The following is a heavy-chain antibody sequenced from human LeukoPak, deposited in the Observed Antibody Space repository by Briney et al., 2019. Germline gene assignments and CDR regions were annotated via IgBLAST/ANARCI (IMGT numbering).Heavy chain of an antibody. CDR3: ARDRNDFWSGYDC. J-gene: IGHJ4*02. CDR1: GFTFTRFN. V-gene: IGHV3-48*03. CDR2: ISSGGSTI. Sequence: GGSLRLSCAASGFTFTRFNMNWVRQAPGKGLEWLSYISSGGSTIYYADSVKGRFTISRDNAKNSLYLQMNSLRADDTAVYYCARDRNDFWSGYDCWGQGTLVTVSS. D-gene: IGHD3-3*01.